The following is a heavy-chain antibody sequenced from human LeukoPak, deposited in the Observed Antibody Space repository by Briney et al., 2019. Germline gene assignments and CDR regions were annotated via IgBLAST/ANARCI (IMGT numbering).Heavy chain of an antibody. V-gene: IGHV4-39*07. D-gene: IGHD6-6*01. J-gene: IGHJ4*02. CDR3: ARGLAARRGHPFDY. CDR2: INHSGST. CDR1: GGSISSSSYY. Sequence: SSETLSLTCTVSGGSISSSSYYWSWLRQPPGKGLEWIGEINHSGSTNYNPSLKSRVTISVDTSKNQFSLKLSSVTAADTAVYYCARGLAARRGHPFDYWGQGTLVTVSS.